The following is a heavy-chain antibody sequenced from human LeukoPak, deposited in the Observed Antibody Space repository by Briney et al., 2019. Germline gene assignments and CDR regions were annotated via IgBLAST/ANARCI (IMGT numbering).Heavy chain of an antibody. D-gene: IGHD2-2*01. J-gene: IGHJ4*02. V-gene: IGHV1-2*02. CDR2: MNPNSGVT. CDR3: TGGAGTSWFDY. CDR1: GYTFTVNY. Sequence: ASVTVSCKPSGYTFTVNYLHWVRQAPGQGLEWVGWMNPNSGVTVYAQNFQGRVTMTRDTSIRTAYMELSSLTADDTALYYWTGGAGTSWFDYWGQGSLVTVSS.